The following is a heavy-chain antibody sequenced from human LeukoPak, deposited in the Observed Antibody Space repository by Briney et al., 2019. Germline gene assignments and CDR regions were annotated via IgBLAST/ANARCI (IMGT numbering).Heavy chain of an antibody. V-gene: IGHV3-21*04. J-gene: IGHJ4*02. Sequence: GGSLRLSCAASGFTFSSYSMNWVRQAPGKGLEWVSSISSSSSYIYYADSVKGRFTISRDNSKNTLYLQMNSLRADDTAVYYCANPAKTDYADYWGQGTLVTVSS. CDR2: ISSSSSYI. CDR1: GFTFSSYS. D-gene: IGHD1-14*01. CDR3: ANPAKTDYADY.